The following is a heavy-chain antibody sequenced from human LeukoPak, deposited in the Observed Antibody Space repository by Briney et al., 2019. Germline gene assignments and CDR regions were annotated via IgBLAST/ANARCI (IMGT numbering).Heavy chain of an antibody. D-gene: IGHD1-26*01. Sequence: SETLSLTCTVSGGSISSSSYYWGWIRQPPGKGLEWIGSIYYSGSTYYNPSLKSRVTISVDTSKNQFSLKLSSVTAADTAVYYCARHDKTRYSGSRAGYDYWGQGTLVTVSS. V-gene: IGHV4-39*01. CDR3: ARHDKTRYSGSRAGYDY. J-gene: IGHJ4*02. CDR2: IYYSGST. CDR1: GGSISSSSYY.